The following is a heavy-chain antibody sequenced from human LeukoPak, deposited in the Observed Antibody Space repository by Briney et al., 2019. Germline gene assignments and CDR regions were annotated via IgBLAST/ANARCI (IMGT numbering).Heavy chain of an antibody. J-gene: IGHJ4*02. V-gene: IGHV3-23*01. Sequence: PGGSLRLSCAASGFTFISYVMSWVRQAPGKGLEWVSTISSSGGDTYYADSMKGRFTISRDNSKNTLYLQMNSLRAEDTAIYYWATGRYYFDYWGQGTLVTVSS. CDR3: ATGRYYFDY. CDR1: GFTFISYV. CDR2: ISSSGGDT.